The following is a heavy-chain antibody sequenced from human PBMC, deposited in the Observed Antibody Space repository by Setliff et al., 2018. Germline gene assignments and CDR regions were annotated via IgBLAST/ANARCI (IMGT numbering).Heavy chain of an antibody. Sequence: PSETLSLTCAVYGGSFSGYYWSWIRQPPGKRLEWIGEIIHSGSTNYNPSLKSRVTISMDTSKNQFSLKLSSGTAADTAVYYCTRGRGYCSSTSCSTYYYYGMDVWGQGTTVTVSS. CDR3: TRGRGYCSSTSCSTYYYYGMDV. V-gene: IGHV4-34*01. J-gene: IGHJ6*02. CDR2: IIHSGST. CDR1: GGSFSGYY. D-gene: IGHD2-2*01.